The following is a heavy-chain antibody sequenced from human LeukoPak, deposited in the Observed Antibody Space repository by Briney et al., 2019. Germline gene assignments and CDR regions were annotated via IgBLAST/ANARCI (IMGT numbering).Heavy chain of an antibody. CDR2: ISSSGSTI. V-gene: IGHV3-48*03. J-gene: IGHJ4*02. Sequence: PGGSLRLSCAASGFTFNSYEMNWVRLAPGKGLEWISYISSSGSTIYYADSVKGRFTISRDNAKNSLFLRMNSLRAEDTAVYYCARWSRITAQIDYWGQGTLVTVSS. CDR1: GFTFNSYE. D-gene: IGHD1-14*01. CDR3: ARWSRITAQIDY.